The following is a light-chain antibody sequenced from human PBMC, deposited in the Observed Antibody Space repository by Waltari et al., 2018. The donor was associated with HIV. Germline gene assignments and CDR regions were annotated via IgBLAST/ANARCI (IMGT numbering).Light chain of an antibody. CDR1: TSTTGPGHH. Sequence: QSVLTQPPSVSGAPGLRVTIPCTGSTSTTGPGHHVHRSQQLPGTAPKLLIYGNSNRPSGVPDRFSGSKSGTSASLAITGLQAEDEADYYCQSYDSSLSGHVVFGGGTKLTVL. CDR2: GNS. V-gene: IGLV1-40*01. J-gene: IGLJ2*01. CDR3: QSYDSSLSGHVV.